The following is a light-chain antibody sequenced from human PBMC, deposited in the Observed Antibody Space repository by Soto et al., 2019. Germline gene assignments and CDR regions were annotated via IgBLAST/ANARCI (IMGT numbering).Light chain of an antibody. Sequence: QSALTQPASVSGSPGQAITISRTGTSSDVGSYDLVSWYPQHPGKAPILMIYDVSKRPSGVSNRFSGSKSGYTASLTISGLQAEDEDDYYCCSYAGVSNVVFGGWTQLNV. J-gene: IGLJ2*01. CDR2: DVS. CDR3: CSYAGVSNVV. V-gene: IGLV2-23*02. CDR1: SSDVGSYDL.